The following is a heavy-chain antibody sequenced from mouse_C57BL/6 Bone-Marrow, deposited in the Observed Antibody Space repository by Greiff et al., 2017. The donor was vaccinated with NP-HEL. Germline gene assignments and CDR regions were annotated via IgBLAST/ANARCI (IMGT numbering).Heavy chain of an antibody. CDR3: TTSRGDY. J-gene: IGHJ4*01. V-gene: IGHV14-4*01. CDR1: GFNIKDDY. Sequence: VQLKESGAELVRPGASVKLSCTASGFNIKDDYMHWVKQRPEQGLEWIGWIDPENGDTEYASKFQGKATITADTSSNTAYLQLSSLTSEDTAVYDCTTSRGDYWGQGTSVTVSS. CDR2: IDPENGDT.